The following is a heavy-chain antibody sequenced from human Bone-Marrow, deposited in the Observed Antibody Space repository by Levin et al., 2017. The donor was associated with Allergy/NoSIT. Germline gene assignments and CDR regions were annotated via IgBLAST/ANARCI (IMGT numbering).Heavy chain of an antibody. V-gene: IGHV1-69*13. CDR1: GGTSSTSA. CDR2: IIPFFGTP. CDR3: ASCGYSYGSPNFFFYGMNV. Sequence: ASVKVSCRASGGTSSTSAIIWVRRAPGQGLEWMGGIIPFFGTPYYAQKFHGRVIITADESTNTAYMELSSMTSGDTAGYYCASCGYSYGSPNFFFYGMNVWGPGTTVTVSS. D-gene: IGHD5-18*01. J-gene: IGHJ6*02.